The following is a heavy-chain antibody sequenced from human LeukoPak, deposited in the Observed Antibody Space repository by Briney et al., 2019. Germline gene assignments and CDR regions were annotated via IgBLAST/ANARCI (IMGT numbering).Heavy chain of an antibody. D-gene: IGHD4-11*01. CDR3: AKDAQRGFDYSNSLES. Sequence: GGSLRLSCAASGFTYSHYDMHWVRQAPGKGLEWVAVIWSDGTQKYYGDAVKGRFTISRDNSMKTLFLQMNSLRGDDTAVYYCAKDAQRGFDYSNSLESWGQGTLVTVSS. CDR2: IWSDGTQK. CDR1: GFTYSHYD. J-gene: IGHJ5*01. V-gene: IGHV3-33*06.